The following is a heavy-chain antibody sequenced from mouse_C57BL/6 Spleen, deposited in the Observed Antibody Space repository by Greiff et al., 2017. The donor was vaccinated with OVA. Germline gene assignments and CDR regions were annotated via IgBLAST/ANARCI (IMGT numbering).Heavy chain of an antibody. CDR1: GYTFTSYW. Sequence: QVQLQQPGAELVKPGASVKLSCKASGYTFTSYWMHWVKQRPGQGLEWIGMIHPNSGSTNYNEKFKSKATLTVDKSSSTAYMQLNSLTSEDSAVYYCARTAYDGLAYWGQGTLVTVSA. V-gene: IGHV1-64*01. J-gene: IGHJ3*01. D-gene: IGHD2-12*01. CDR3: ARTAYDGLAY. CDR2: IHPNSGST.